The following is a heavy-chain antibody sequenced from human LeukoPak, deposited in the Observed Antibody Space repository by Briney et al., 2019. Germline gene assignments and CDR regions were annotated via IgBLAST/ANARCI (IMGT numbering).Heavy chain of an antibody. V-gene: IGHV3-23*01. CDR3: AKGYMTTVNNSPKSYYYMDV. D-gene: IGHD4-17*01. Sequence: GGSLRLSCAASGFTFSRYGMSWVRQAPGKGLKWVSAISNSGGSTYYADSVKGRFTISRDNSKNTLYLQMNSLRPEDTAVYYCAKGYMTTVNNSPKSYYYMDVWGKGTTVTISS. CDR1: GFTFSRYG. CDR2: ISNSGGST. J-gene: IGHJ6*03.